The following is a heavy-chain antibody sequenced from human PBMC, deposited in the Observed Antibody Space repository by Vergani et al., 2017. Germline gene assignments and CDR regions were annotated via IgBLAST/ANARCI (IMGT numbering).Heavy chain of an antibody. V-gene: IGHV1-2*04. J-gene: IGHJ5*02. D-gene: IGHD6-6*01. Sequence: QVQLVQSGAEVKKPGSSVKVSCKASGGTFTGYYMHWVRQAPGQGLEWMGWINPNSGGTNYAQKFQGWVTMTRDTSISTAYMELSRLRSDDTAVYYCARDYSVNSSSAFDPWGQGTLVTVSS. CDR3: ARDYSVNSSSAFDP. CDR1: GGTFTGYY. CDR2: INPNSGGT.